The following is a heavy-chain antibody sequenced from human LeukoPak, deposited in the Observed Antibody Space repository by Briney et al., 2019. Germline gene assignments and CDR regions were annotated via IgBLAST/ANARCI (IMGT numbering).Heavy chain of an antibody. D-gene: IGHD1-1*01. CDR1: GFKFIDYG. CDR2: LSGSGTTT. J-gene: IGHJ4*02. V-gene: IGHV3-23*01. Sequence: GGTLRLSCAASGFKFIDYGMTWVRQAPGKGLEWVSALSGSGTTTYYADSVKGRFSIFRDNSKNTVYLQMNSLRFEDTAVYYCAKEYNWRRFEYWGQGALVTVSS. CDR3: AKEYNWRRFEY.